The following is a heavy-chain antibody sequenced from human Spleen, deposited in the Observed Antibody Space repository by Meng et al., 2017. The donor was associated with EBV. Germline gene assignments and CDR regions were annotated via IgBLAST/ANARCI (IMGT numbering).Heavy chain of an antibody. Sequence: QVQLVQSGAEMKQPXSAVKVSCTASGGPFSNYAITWVRQAPGQGLEWVGGIVPIFASSKYAEKFQGRVTITADKSTKTAYMEINSLRSEDTAVYYCARDRAPFEFWSGPGGAARGRYNWPDPWGPGTLVTVSS. CDR1: GGPFSNYA. D-gene: IGHD3-3*01. CDR2: IVPIFASS. J-gene: IGHJ5*02. CDR3: ARDRAPFEFWSGPGGAARGRYNWPDP. V-gene: IGHV1-69*06.